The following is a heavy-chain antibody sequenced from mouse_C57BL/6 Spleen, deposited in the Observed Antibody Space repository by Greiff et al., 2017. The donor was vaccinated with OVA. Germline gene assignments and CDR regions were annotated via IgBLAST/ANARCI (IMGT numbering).Heavy chain of an antibody. V-gene: IGHV1-61*01. CDR3: ARGGRHYAMDY. CDR2: IYPSDSET. J-gene: IGHJ4*01. Sequence: QVQLQQPGAELVRPGSSVKLSCKASGYTFTSYWMDWVKQRPGQGLEWIGNIYPSDSETHYNQKFKDKATLTVDKSSSTAYMQLSSLTSEDSAVYYCARGGRHYAMDYWGQGTSVTVSS. D-gene: IGHD1-2*01. CDR1: GYTFTSYW.